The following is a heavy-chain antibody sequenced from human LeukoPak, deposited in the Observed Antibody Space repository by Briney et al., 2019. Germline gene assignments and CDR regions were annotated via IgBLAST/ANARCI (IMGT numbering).Heavy chain of an antibody. D-gene: IGHD6-13*01. CDR2: ISAYNGNT. CDR3: ARDRIASAELDY. CDR1: GYTFTSYG. Sequence: GESLKISCKASGYTFTSYGISWVRQAPGQGLEWMGWISAYNGNTNYAQNFQGRVTMTTDTSTSTAYMKLSSLRSDDTAVYYCARDRIASAELDYWGQGTLVTVSS. V-gene: IGHV1-18*01. J-gene: IGHJ4*02.